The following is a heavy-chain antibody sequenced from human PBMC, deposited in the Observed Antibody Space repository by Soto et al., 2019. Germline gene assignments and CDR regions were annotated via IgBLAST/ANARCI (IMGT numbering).Heavy chain of an antibody. D-gene: IGHD6-13*01. CDR1: GFTFSSYS. CDR3: AHTVYSSSWCFDY. Sequence: EVQLVESGGGLVQPGGSLRLSCEASGFTFSSYSMNWVRQAPGKGLEWVSYSSSSSSTIYYADSVKGRFTISRDNAKTSLYLQMNSLRDECTDVYYCAHTVYSSSWCFDYWGQGTLVTVSS. J-gene: IGHJ4*02. V-gene: IGHV3-48*02. CDR2: SSSSSSTI.